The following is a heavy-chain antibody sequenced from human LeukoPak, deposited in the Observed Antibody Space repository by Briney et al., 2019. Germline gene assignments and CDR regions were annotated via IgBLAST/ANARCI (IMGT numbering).Heavy chain of an antibody. CDR2: IKQDGSEK. V-gene: IGHV3-7*01. J-gene: IGHJ5*02. D-gene: IGHD2-15*01. Sequence: PGGSLRLSCAASGFTFSSYWMSWVRQAPGKGLEWVANIKQDGSEKYYVDSVKGRFTISRDNAKNSLYLQMNSLRAEDTAVYYRARSIVVVVAATGWFDPWGQGTLVTVSS. CDR3: ARSIVVVVAATGWFDP. CDR1: GFTFSSYW.